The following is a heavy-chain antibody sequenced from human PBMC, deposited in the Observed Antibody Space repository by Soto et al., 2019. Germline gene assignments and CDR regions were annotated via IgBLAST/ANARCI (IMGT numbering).Heavy chain of an antibody. D-gene: IGHD3-10*01. J-gene: IGHJ6*02. Sequence: PGGSLRLSCAASGFTFSSYSMNWVRQAPGKGLEWVSSISSSSSYIYYADSVKGRFTISRDNAKNSLYLQMNSLRAEDTAVYYCARDLRHQVRGVTTTYYYYYGMDVWGQGTTVTVSS. V-gene: IGHV3-21*01. CDR1: GFTFSSYS. CDR2: ISSSSSYI. CDR3: ARDLRHQVRGVTTTYYYYYGMDV.